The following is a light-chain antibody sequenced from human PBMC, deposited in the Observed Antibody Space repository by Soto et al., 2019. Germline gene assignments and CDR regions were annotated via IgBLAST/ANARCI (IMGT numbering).Light chain of an antibody. Sequence: EIVMTQSPATLSVSPGERATLSCRASQSVSSNLAWYPQKPGQAPRLLIYGASTRATGIPARFSGSGSGTEYTLTISSLQSEDFAVYHGQQYNNWPLTFGGGTKVEIK. CDR3: QQYNNWPLT. CDR2: GAS. V-gene: IGKV3D-15*01. CDR1: QSVSSN. J-gene: IGKJ4*01.